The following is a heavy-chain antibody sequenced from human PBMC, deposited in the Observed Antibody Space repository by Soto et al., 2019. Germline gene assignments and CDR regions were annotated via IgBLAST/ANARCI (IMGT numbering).Heavy chain of an antibody. V-gene: IGHV2-5*02. D-gene: IGHD5-12*01. CDR2: IYWDDDR. CDR3: AHREWLRARYNWFDP. CDR1: GFSLSTSGVG. Sequence: QITLKESGPTLVKPTQTLTLTCTFSGFSLSTSGVGVGWLRQPPGKALEWLALIYWDDDRRYSPSLKSRLTITQDTSKNQVVRTMTNMDPVDTATYYCAHREWLRARYNWFDPWGQGTLVTVSS. J-gene: IGHJ5*02.